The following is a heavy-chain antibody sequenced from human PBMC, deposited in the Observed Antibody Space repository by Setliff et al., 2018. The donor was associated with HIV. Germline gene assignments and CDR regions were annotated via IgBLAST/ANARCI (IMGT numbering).Heavy chain of an antibody. CDR3: ARGPPGSSIGWYVGY. Sequence: PSETLSLTCAVYSGSLSGYYWNWIRQPPGKGLEWIGEINQSGRSNYNPSLKSRVIISIDTSKNQFALRLSSVIAADTAVYYCARGPPGSSIGWYVGYWGQGTLVTVSS. J-gene: IGHJ4*02. D-gene: IGHD6-19*01. CDR2: INQSGRS. V-gene: IGHV4-34*01. CDR1: SGSLSGYY.